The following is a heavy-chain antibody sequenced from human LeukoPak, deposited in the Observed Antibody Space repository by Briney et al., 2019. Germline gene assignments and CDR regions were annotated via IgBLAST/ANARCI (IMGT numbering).Heavy chain of an antibody. V-gene: IGHV3-7*01. CDR1: GFTFSSYW. J-gene: IGHJ4*02. CDR3: AKDLMSITARRFDY. D-gene: IGHD6-6*01. CDR2: IKQDGSEK. Sequence: GGSLRLSCAASGFTFSSYWMSWVRQAPGKGLEWVANIKQDGSEKFYVDSVKGRFTISRDNAKDSLYLHMNSLRAEDTAVYYCAKDLMSITARRFDYWGQGTLVTVSS.